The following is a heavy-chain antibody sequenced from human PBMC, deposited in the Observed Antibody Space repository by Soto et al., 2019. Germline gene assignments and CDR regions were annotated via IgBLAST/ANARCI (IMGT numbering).Heavy chain of an antibody. CDR1: GGSISSGGYY. V-gene: IGHV4-31*03. Sequence: SETLSLTCTVSGGSISSGGYYWSWIRQHPGKGLEWIGYIYYSGSTYYNPSLKSRVTISVDTSKNQFSLKLSSVTAADTAVYYCARVASVVVADYGMDVWGQGTTVTVSS. CDR2: IYYSGST. J-gene: IGHJ6*02. CDR3: ARVASVVVADYGMDV. D-gene: IGHD2-15*01.